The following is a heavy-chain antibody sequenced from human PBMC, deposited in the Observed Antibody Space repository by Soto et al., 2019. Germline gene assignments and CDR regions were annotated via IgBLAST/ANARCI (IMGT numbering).Heavy chain of an antibody. CDR1: GGSISSSYW. J-gene: IGHJ6*02. CDR2: IYHSGST. CDR3: ARVSGSYCYGMDV. Sequence: QVQLQESGPGLVKPSGTLSLTCAVSGGSISSSYWWRWVRQPPGKGLEWIGEIYHSGSTNSNTTLTTRLTRSIDKSKSQFPLKVTPVTAADTAVYYWARVSGSYCYGMDVWGQGTTVTVSS. V-gene: IGHV4-4*02.